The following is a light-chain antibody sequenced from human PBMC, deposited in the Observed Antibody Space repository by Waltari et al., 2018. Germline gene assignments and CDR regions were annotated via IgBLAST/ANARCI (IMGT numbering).Light chain of an antibody. Sequence: DIQMTQSPSSLSASVGDRVTITCRASQGISKSLAWFQQKPGKAPQSLIFSASSLQSGVPSKFSGSGSETEFTLAINGLQPEDFATYYCQQYADYPLTFGGGTKVEMK. J-gene: IGKJ4*01. CDR2: SAS. CDR3: QQYADYPLT. V-gene: IGKV1-16*02. CDR1: QGISKS.